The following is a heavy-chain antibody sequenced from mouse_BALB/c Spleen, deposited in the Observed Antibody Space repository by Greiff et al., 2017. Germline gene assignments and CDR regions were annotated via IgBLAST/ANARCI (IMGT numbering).Heavy chain of an antibody. Sequence: VMLVESGPGLVAPSQSLSITCTVSGFSLTSYGVHWVRQPPGKGLEWLGVIWAGGSTNYNSALMSRLSISKDNSKSQVFLKMNSLQTDDTAMYYCARAQLTGTGYWYFDVWGAGTTVTVSS. D-gene: IGHD4-1*01. CDR3: ARAQLTGTGYWYFDV. V-gene: IGHV2-9*02. J-gene: IGHJ1*01. CDR2: IWAGGST. CDR1: GFSLTSYG.